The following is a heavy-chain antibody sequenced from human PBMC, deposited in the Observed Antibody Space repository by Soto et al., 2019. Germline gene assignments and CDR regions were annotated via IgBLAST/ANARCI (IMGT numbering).Heavy chain of an antibody. Sequence: QITLKESGPTLVAPTQTLTLTCTFSGFSFTTTGVGEGWIRQPLGKALEWLALVYLDDDRRYIPSLRSRLTVTKDTSKPQVFLTMTNLDPVDTATYYCAHTPGGYCSGVSCYFDYWGQGTLVTVAS. CDR3: AHTPGGYCSGVSCYFDY. V-gene: IGHV2-5*02. CDR2: VYLDDDR. CDR1: GFSFTTTGVG. D-gene: IGHD2-15*01. J-gene: IGHJ4*02.